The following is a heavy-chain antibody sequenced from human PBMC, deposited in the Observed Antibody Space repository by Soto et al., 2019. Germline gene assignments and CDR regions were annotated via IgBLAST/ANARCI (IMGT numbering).Heavy chain of an antibody. CDR1: GGSISSGGYS. J-gene: IGHJ4*02. Sequence: QLQLQESGSGLVKPSQTLSLTCAVSGGSISSGGYSWSWIRQPPGKGLEWIGYIYHSGSTYYNPSLKGRVTISVDRSNHHVSLKLCSVTAAGTAVYSGAQDWDLGEGAADSSGQGSIVTVSS. D-gene: IGHD3-16*01. V-gene: IGHV4-30-2*01. CDR3: AQDWDLGEGAADS. CDR2: IYHSGST.